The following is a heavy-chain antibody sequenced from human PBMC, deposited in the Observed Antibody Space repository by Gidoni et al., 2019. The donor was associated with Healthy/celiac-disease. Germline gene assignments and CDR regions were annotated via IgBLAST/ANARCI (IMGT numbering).Heavy chain of an antibody. CDR3: ARGAVVVVPEGVHDGMDV. CDR1: GGTFSSYT. D-gene: IGHD2-15*01. J-gene: IGHJ6*02. Sequence: QVQLVQSGAEVKKPGSSVKVSCKASGGTFSSYTISWVRQAPGQGLEWMGRIIPILGIANYAQKFQGRVTITADKSTSTAYMELSSLRSEDTAVYYCARGAVVVVPEGVHDGMDVWGQGTTVTVSS. V-gene: IGHV1-69*02. CDR2: IIPILGIA.